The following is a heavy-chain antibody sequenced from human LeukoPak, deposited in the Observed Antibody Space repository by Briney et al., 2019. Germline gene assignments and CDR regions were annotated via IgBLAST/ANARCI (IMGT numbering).Heavy chain of an antibody. D-gene: IGHD3-10*01. CDR2: IYYSGST. CDR3: ARGSRSGDY. CDR1: GGSISSSSYY. J-gene: IGHJ4*02. V-gene: IGHV4-39*01. Sequence: SETLSLTCTVSGGSISSSSYYWGWIRQPPGKGLEWIGGIYYSGSTYYNPSLKSRVTISVDTSKNQFSLKLSSVTAADTAVYYCARGSRSGDYWGQGTQVTVSS.